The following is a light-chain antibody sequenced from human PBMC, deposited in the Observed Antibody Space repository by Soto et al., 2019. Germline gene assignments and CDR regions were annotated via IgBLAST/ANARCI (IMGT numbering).Light chain of an antibody. Sequence: DLQMTQSPSSVSASVGDRVTITCRARQGIGSWLAWYQQKPGKDPKLLISVASSLQSGVPSRFRGSGSGTDFTLTISSLQPEYCATYYCQQANSFPISFGRGTRLEIK. J-gene: IGKJ5*01. CDR1: QGIGSW. CDR3: QQANSFPIS. V-gene: IGKV1D-12*01. CDR2: VAS.